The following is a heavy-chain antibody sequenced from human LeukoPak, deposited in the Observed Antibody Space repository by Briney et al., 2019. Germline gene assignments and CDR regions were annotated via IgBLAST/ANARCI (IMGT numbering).Heavy chain of an antibody. V-gene: IGHV3-7*05. CDR2: IKQDGSEK. D-gene: IGHD3-22*01. Sequence: PGGSLRLSCAASGFTFSSYWMSWVRQAPGKGLEWAANIKQDGSEKYYVDSVKGRFTISRDNAKNSLYLQMNSLRAEDTAVYYCARSGSMIVVDLFDYWGQGTLVTVSS. CDR3: ARSGSMIVVDLFDY. CDR1: GFTFSSYW. J-gene: IGHJ4*02.